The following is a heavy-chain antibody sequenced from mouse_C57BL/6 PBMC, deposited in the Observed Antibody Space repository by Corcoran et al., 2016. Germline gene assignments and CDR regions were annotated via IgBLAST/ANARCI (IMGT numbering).Heavy chain of an antibody. CDR2: IYPGSGNT. CDR3: ATSSYDYAWFAY. Sequence: QVQLKQSGAELVRPGASVKLSCKASGYTFTDYYINWVKQRPGQGLEWIARIYPGSGNTYYNEKFKGKATLTAEKSSSTAYMQLSSLTSEDSAVYFCATSSYDYAWFAYWGQGTLVTVSA. CDR1: GYTFTDYY. J-gene: IGHJ3*01. D-gene: IGHD2-4*01. V-gene: IGHV1-76*01.